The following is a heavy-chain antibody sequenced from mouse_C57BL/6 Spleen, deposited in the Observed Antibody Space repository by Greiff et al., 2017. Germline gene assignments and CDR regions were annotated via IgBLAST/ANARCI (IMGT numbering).Heavy chain of an antibody. D-gene: IGHD2-2*01. J-gene: IGHJ2*01. Sequence: VQLQQSGAELARPGASVKLSCKASGYTFTSYGISWVKQRTGQGLEWIGEIYPRSGNTYYHEKFKGKATLTAGKSSSTAYMELRRLTSEDFAVYLSARTGVGYYFDYWGQGTTLTVSS. V-gene: IGHV1-81*01. CDR3: ARTGVGYYFDY. CDR2: IYPRSGNT. CDR1: GYTFTSYG.